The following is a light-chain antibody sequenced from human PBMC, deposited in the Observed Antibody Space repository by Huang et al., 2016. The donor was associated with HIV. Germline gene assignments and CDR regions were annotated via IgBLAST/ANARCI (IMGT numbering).Light chain of an antibody. J-gene: IGKJ4*01. CDR3: QQYNDWSAVT. V-gene: IGKV3-15*01. CDR2: GAS. CDR1: QNIGGS. Sequence: EIVMTQSPATLSVSPGERATLSCRASQNIGGSLAWYQKKPGQAPRLLIYGASTRATGIPARCSGSESGTDFTLTISSLQSEDFAVYYCQQYNDWSAVTFGGGTKVEI.